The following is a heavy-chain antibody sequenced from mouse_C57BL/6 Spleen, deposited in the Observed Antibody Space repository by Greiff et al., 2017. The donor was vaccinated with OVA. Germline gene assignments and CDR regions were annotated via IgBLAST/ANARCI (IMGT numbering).Heavy chain of an antibody. CDR2: IYPRSGNT. Sequence: QVQLKESGAELARPGASVKLSCKASGYTFTSYGISWVKQRTGQGLEWIGEIYPRSGNTYYNEKFKGKATLTADKSSSTAYMELRSLTSEDSAVYFCARSITTVGAYWGQGTLVTVSA. V-gene: IGHV1-81*01. CDR3: ARSITTVGAY. J-gene: IGHJ3*01. CDR1: GYTFTSYG. D-gene: IGHD1-1*01.